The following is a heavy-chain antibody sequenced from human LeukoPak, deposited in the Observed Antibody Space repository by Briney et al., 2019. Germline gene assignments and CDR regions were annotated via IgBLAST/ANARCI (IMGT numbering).Heavy chain of an antibody. CDR2: ISGSGGST. J-gene: IGHJ4*02. V-gene: IGHV3-23*01. CDR3: AKSGTACSGGSCYSHYFDF. D-gene: IGHD2-15*01. Sequence: GGSLRLSCAASGFTFNNYAMNWVRQAPGKGLEWVSGISGSGGSTSYADSVKGRFTISRDNSKNTIYLQLNSLRAEDTAVYYCAKSGTACSGGSCYSHYFDFWGQGTLVTVSS. CDR1: GFTFNNYA.